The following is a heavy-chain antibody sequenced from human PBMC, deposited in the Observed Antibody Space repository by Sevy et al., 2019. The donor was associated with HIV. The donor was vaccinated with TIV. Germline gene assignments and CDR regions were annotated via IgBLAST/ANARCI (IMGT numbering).Heavy chain of an antibody. D-gene: IGHD3-22*01. Sequence: GGSLRLSCAASGFTFSYYDMNWVRQAPGKGLEWVSSISSAGSYIKYGDSVKGRFTTSRANAKNSLYLQMNSLRAEDTSVYFCARNLDYYDTSAFYSWGQGTPVTVSS. CDR2: ISSAGSYI. CDR1: GFTFSYYD. V-gene: IGHV3-21*01. CDR3: ARNLDYYDTSAFYS. J-gene: IGHJ5*01.